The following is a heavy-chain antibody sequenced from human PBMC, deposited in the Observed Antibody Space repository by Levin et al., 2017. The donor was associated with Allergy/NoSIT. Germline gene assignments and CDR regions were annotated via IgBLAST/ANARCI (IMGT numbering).Heavy chain of an antibody. V-gene: IGHV3-21*01. CDR1: GLTFTTYS. D-gene: IGHD5-18*01. CDR3: ARDPSDTVMINNYFYGLDV. CDR2: ITSNGRHI. J-gene: IGHJ6*02. Sequence: GGFLRLSCAASGLTFTTYSVHWVRQAPGKGLDWVSSITSNGRHIYSADSVKGRFTISRDNAKNSVYLQMDSLSADDTAVYYCARDPSDTVMINNYFYGLDVWGQGTTVIVSS.